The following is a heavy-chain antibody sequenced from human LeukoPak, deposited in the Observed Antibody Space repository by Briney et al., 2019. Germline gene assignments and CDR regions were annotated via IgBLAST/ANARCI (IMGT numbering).Heavy chain of an antibody. CDR3: AKDLSYGMDV. V-gene: IGHV3-23*01. CDR2: LSGSGTGT. J-gene: IGHJ6*02. Sequence: GGSLRLSCAAYGFSFSSYAMSWVRQAPGKGLEWVSALSGSGTGTYYLDSVKGRFTISRDNSKNTLYLRMNSLRVEDTAVYYCAKDLSYGMDVWGQGTTVPVSS. CDR1: GFSFSSYA.